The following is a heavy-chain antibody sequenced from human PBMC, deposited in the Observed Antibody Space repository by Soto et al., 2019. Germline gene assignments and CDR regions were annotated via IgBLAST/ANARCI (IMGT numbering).Heavy chain of an antibody. V-gene: IGHV3-11*01. CDR3: ASGAPNAFDY. CDR2: ISSSGSTK. J-gene: IGHJ4*02. D-gene: IGHD2-8*01. CDR1: GFTFSNYY. Sequence: GGSLRLSCAASGFTFSNYYMSWIRQAPGKGLEWVSYISSSGSTKYYANSVKGRFTISRDNAKNSLYLQMNSLRAEDTAVYYCASGAPNAFDYWGQGTLVTVSS.